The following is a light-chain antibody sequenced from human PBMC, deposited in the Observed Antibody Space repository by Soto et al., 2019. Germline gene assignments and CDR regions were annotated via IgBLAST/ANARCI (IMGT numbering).Light chain of an antibody. CDR2: GAS. Sequence: EIVMTQSTASLSVSPWEIATLSCSASQSVSSNLAWYQQKPGQAPRLLIYGASTRATGIPARFSGSGSGTEFTLTVSSLQPDDFATYYCQQFDNSPSTFGQGTKVDIK. CDR1: QSVSSN. V-gene: IGKV3-15*01. J-gene: IGKJ1*01. CDR3: QQFDNSPST.